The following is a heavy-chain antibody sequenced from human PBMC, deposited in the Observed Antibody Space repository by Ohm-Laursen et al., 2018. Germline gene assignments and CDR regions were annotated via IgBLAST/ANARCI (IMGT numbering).Heavy chain of an antibody. J-gene: IGHJ3*02. CDR2: IKRKADGETT. CDR3: ATGLPADDAFNI. V-gene: IGHV3-15*01. Sequence: SLRLSCAASGFTFRNSWMSWVRQAPGKGLEWVGRIKRKADGETTDYAAPVKDRLTISRDDSKTTLYLQMNSLKTEDTAVYYCATGLPADDAFNIWGQGTMVTVSS. CDR1: GFTFRNSW.